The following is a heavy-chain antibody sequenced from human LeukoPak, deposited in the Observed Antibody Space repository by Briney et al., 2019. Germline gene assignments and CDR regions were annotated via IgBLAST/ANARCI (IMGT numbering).Heavy chain of an antibody. Sequence: GGSLRLSCAASGFSFSSHNMNWVRQAPGKGLEWVSSISSTNTYIDYADSLKGRFTISRDNANNSLFLQMDSLRAEDTAIYYCARGSTYSSSPFDYWGQGILVTVSS. V-gene: IGHV3-21*01. CDR1: GFSFSSHN. J-gene: IGHJ4*02. D-gene: IGHD6-6*01. CDR2: ISSTNTYI. CDR3: ARGSTYSSSPFDY.